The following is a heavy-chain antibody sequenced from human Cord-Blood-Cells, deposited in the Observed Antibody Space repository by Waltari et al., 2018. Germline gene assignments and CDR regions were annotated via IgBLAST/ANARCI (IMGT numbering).Heavy chain of an antibody. D-gene: IGHD6-13*01. J-gene: IGHJ4*02. Sequence: VQLVKSGAAVTKPGAAVKASCKASVYTFTSHPLTWVRQATGQGLEWMGWMNPNSGNTGYAQKFQGRVTITRNTSISTAYMELSSLRSEDTAVYYCARGRVGSSWYDYWGQGTLVTVSS. CDR3: ARGRVGSSWYDY. CDR1: VYTFTSHP. V-gene: IGHV1-8*03. CDR2: MNPNSGNT.